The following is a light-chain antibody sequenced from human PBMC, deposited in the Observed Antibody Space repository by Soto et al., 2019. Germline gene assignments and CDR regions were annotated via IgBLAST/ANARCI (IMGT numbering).Light chain of an antibody. CDR3: QQYKNWPPLT. Sequence: EIVMTQSPATVSVSPGETATLSCRASQSVSYNLAWYQQKPGQGLRLLISGAFTRATGIPARFSGSGSGTEFTLTISSLQSEDFAVYYCQQYKNWPPLTFGGGTKVEIK. CDR1: QSVSYN. V-gene: IGKV3-15*01. CDR2: GAF. J-gene: IGKJ4*02.